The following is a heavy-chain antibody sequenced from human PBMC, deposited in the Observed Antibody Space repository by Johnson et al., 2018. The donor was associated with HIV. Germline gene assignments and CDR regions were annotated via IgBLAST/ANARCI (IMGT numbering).Heavy chain of an antibody. J-gene: IGHJ3*02. CDR3: AKGVVPAAADAFDI. CDR1: GFTFSSYG. Sequence: QVLLVESGGGVVQPGRSLRLSCAASGFTFSSYGMHWVRQAPGKGLEWVAVISYDGSNKYYADSVKGRFTISRDNSKNTLSLQMNSLRAEDTAVYYCAKGVVPAAADAFDIWGHGTMVTVSS. V-gene: IGHV3-30*18. D-gene: IGHD2-2*01. CDR2: ISYDGSNK.